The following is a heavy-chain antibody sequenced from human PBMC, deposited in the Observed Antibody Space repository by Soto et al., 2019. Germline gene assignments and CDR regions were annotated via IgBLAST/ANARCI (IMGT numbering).Heavy chain of an antibody. J-gene: IGHJ6*02. CDR1: GFTFSSYA. CDR3: AREVWRTYYDFWSGYYNEGDYYYGMDV. Sequence: GGSLRLSCAASGFTFSSYAMHWVRQAPGKGLEWVAVISYDGSNKYYAVSVKGRFIISRDNSKNTLYLQMNSLSAEDTAVYYCAREVWRTYYDFWSGYYNEGDYYYGMDVWGQGTTVTVSS. CDR2: ISYDGSNK. D-gene: IGHD3-3*01. V-gene: IGHV3-30-3*01.